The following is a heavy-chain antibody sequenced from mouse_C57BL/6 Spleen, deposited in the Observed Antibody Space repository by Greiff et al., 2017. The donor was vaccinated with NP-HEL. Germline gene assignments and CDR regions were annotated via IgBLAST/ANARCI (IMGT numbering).Heavy chain of an antibody. CDR1: GYTFTDYY. Sequence: VQLQQSGPELVKPGASVKISCKASGYTFTDYYMNWVKQSHGKSLEWIGDINPNNGGTSYNQKFKGKATLTVDKSSSTAYMELRSLTSEDSAVYYCARRGVHRFFDVWGTGTTVTVSS. V-gene: IGHV1-26*01. CDR3: ARRGVHRFFDV. J-gene: IGHJ1*03. CDR2: INPNNGGT.